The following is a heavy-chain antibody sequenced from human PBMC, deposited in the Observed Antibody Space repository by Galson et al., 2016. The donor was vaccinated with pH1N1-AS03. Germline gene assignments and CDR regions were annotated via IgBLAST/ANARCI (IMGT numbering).Heavy chain of an antibody. V-gene: IGHV5-51*01. CDR2: IYPGDSDT. Sequence: QSGAEVKKPGESLKISCKGSGHIFANYWIGWVRQTPGKGLEWMGLIYPGDSDTRYSPSFQGQVTISADKSLSTAYLQWSSLKASDTAMSYCASSRIAAHTYYCRGIAVWGQGTTVTVSS. J-gene: IGHJ6*02. CDR1: GHIFANYW. D-gene: IGHD6-25*01. CDR3: ASSRIAAHTYYCRGIAV.